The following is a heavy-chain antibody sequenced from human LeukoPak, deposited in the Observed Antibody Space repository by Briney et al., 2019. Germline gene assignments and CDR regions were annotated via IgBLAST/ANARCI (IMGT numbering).Heavy chain of an antibody. V-gene: IGHV1-2*02. CDR3: ARDSSGSFGDY. CDR2: LNPNSGST. J-gene: IGHJ4*02. Sequence: ASVKVSCKASGYTFTGYYLHWVRQAPGQGLEWMGWLNPNSGSTKYAQKFQGRVTMTRDTSISTAYMELSRLRSDDTAVYYCARDSSGSFGDYWGQGTLVAVSS. CDR1: GYTFTGYY. D-gene: IGHD6-19*01.